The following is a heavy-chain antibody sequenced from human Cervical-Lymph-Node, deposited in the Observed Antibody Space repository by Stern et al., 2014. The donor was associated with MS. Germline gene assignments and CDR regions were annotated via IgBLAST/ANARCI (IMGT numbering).Heavy chain of an antibody. CDR3: ARESTYYYDSSGPRGYFDY. V-gene: IGHV4-31*03. CDR1: GGSISSGGYY. CDR2: ISYSGST. J-gene: IGHJ4*02. Sequence: VQLVESGPGLVKPSQTLSLTFTVSGGSISSGGYYWSRIRPRPGKGLVWIGYISYSGSTYYNPSIKSRVTISVDTSKNQFSLKLSSVTAADTAVYYCARESTYYYDSSGPRGYFDYWGQGTLVTVSS. D-gene: IGHD3-22*01.